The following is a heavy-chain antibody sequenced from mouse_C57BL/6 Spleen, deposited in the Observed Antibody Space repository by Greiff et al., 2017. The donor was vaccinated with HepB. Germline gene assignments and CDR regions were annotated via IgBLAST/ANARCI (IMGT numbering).Heavy chain of an antibody. CDR2: INPNNGGT. CDR3: ARLHDYDFAY. J-gene: IGHJ3*01. Sequence: VQLQQSGPELVKPGASVKISCKASGYTFTDYYMNWVKQSHGKSLEWIGDINPNNGGTSYNQKFKGKATLTVDKSSSTAYMELRSLTSEDSAVYYCARLHDYDFAYWGQGTLVTVSA. CDR1: GYTFTDYY. V-gene: IGHV1-26*01. D-gene: IGHD2-4*01.